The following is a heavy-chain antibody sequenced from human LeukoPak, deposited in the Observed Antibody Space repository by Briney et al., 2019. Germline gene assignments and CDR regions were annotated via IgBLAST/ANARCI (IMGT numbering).Heavy chain of an antibody. Sequence: KPSQTLSLTCAVSGGSISRGGYSWSWIRQPPGKGLEWIGYFYYSGSTYYNPSLKSRVTMSVDTSKNQFSLKLSSVTAADTAVYYCARESSAIAVAGMGYYYYYMDVWGKGTTVTVSS. J-gene: IGHJ6*03. V-gene: IGHV4-30-4*07. CDR3: ARESSAIAVAGMGYYYYYMDV. CDR1: GGSISRGGYS. CDR2: FYYSGST. D-gene: IGHD6-19*01.